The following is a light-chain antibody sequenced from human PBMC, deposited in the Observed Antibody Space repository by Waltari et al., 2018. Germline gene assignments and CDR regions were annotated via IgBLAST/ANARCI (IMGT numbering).Light chain of an antibody. CDR2: EVN. V-gene: IGLV2-23*02. CDR1: SSDVGSYHL. J-gene: IGLJ1*01. CDR3: CSYACDRNLYV. Sequence: QSALTQPASVSGSPGQSITFSCTGTSSDVGSYHLVSWFQQHPGKAPTLIICEVNKRPSWVSPPLSGSKSGNTASLTISRLLAEDEADYYCCSYACDRNLYVFGSGTKVTVL.